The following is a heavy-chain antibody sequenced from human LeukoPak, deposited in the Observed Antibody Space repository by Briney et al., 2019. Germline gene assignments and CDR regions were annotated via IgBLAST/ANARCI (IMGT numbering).Heavy chain of an antibody. CDR2: ISAYNGNT. Sequence: RWASVKVSCKASGYTFTSYGISWVRQAPGQGLEWMGWISAYNGNTNYAQKLQGRVTMTTDTSTSTAYMELRSLRSDDTAVYYCVRGGYCGGDCQNNWFDPWGQGTLVTVSS. CDR1: GYTFTSYG. V-gene: IGHV1-18*01. J-gene: IGHJ5*02. CDR3: VRGGYCGGDCQNNWFDP. D-gene: IGHD2-21*02.